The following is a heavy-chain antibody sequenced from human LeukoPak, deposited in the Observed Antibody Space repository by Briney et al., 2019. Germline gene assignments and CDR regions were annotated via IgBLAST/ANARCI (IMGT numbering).Heavy chain of an antibody. D-gene: IGHD4-17*01. CDR3: ARATGQGNGDHFDY. CDR1: GFTFSNPY. CDR2: ISSSGSSS. V-gene: IGHV3-11*01. J-gene: IGHJ4*02. Sequence: GGSLRLSCAGSGFTFSNPYMSWVRQPPGKGLEWVSYISSSGSSSVYADSVKGRFTITSDNDKNLVYLQLNSLRAEDTAVYYCARATGQGNGDHFDYWGQGTLVTVSS.